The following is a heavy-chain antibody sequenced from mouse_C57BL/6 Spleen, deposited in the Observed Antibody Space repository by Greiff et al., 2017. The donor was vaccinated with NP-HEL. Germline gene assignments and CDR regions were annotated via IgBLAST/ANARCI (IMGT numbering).Heavy chain of an antibody. CDR1: GFTFSSYA. J-gene: IGHJ2*01. D-gene: IGHD3-2*02. CDR3: TRESSGFDY. Sequence: EVMLVESGEGLVKPGGSLKLSCAASGFTFSSYAMSWVRQTPAKRLEWVAYISSGGDYIYYADTVKGRFTISRDNARNTLYLQMSSLKSEDTAMYYCTRESSGFDYWGQGTTLTVSS. V-gene: IGHV5-9-1*02. CDR2: ISSGGDYI.